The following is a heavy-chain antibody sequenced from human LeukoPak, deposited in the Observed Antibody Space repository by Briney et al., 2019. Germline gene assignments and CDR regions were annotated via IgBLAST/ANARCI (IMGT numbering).Heavy chain of an antibody. J-gene: IGHJ4*02. Sequence: GGSLRLSCAVSGFTFSTYEMNWFRQAPGKGLEWVSGINWNGGSTGYADSVKGRFTISRDNAKNSLYLQMNSLRAEDTALYYCARAGCSSTSCYLFDYWGQGTLVTVSS. V-gene: IGHV3-20*04. CDR3: ARAGCSSTSCYLFDY. CDR2: INWNGGST. D-gene: IGHD2-2*01. CDR1: GFTFSTYE.